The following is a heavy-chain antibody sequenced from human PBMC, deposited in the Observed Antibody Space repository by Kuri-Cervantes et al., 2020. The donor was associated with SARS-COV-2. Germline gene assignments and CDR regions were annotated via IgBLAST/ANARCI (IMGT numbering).Heavy chain of an antibody. V-gene: IGHV4-38-2*01. CDR1: GYSISSGYY. CDR2: IYYSGST. Sequence: ESLKISCAVSGYSISSGYYWGWIRQPPGKGLEWIGYIYYSGSTNYNPSLKSRVTISVDTSKNQFSLKLSSVTAADTAVYYCARGTGSYYDFWSGSNFDYWGQGTLVTVSS. D-gene: IGHD3-3*01. CDR3: ARGTGSYYDFWSGSNFDY. J-gene: IGHJ4*02.